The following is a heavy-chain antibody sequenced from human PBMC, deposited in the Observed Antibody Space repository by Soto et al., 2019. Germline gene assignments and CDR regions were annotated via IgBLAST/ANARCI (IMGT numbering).Heavy chain of an antibody. CDR3: ARVSDV. V-gene: IGHV4-30-2*01. J-gene: IGHJ6*02. D-gene: IGHD1-20*01. CDR2: LYHSGST. CDR1: GGYNSSCGYS. Sequence: QLQLQESGSGLVKPSQTLSLTCAVSGGYNSSCGYSWRWIRQPPGKGLDWIGYLYHSGSTYYNPALKRRFTISGDRSKTHAPPKPCWLTTAHTATYCSARVSDVWGQGTPITVS.